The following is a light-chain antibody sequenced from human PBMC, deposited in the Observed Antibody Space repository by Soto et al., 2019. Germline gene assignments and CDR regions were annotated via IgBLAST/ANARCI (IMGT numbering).Light chain of an antibody. CDR3: QQYNNWWT. J-gene: IGKJ1*01. CDR2: GAS. CDR1: QSVRSN. V-gene: IGKV3-15*01. Sequence: EIVMTQSPDTLSVSPGERATLSCRASQSVRSNLARYQQKPGQAPTLLIYGASTRPTGIPARFSGSGSGTEFTRNISSLKSEDFAVYYCQQYNNWWTFGQGNKVYIK.